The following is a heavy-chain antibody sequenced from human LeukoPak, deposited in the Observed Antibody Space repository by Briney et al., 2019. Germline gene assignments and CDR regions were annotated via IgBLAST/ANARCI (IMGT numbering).Heavy chain of an antibody. CDR3: AYDRSGYFLVY. J-gene: IGHJ4*02. CDR1: GYTFTSYA. D-gene: IGHD3-22*01. CDR2: INAGNGNT. Sequence: ASVKVSCKASGYTFTSYAMHWVRQAPGQRLEWMGWINAGNGNTKYSQKFQGRVTITRDTSASTAYMERSSLRSEDTGVYFCAYDRSGYFLVYWGQGTLVTVSS. V-gene: IGHV1-3*01.